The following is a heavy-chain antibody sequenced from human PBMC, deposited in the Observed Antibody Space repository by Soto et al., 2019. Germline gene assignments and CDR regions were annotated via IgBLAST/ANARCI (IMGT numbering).Heavy chain of an antibody. Sequence: SETLSLTCTVSGGFISSYYWSWIRQSPGKGLELIGYTHHTGSTNYNPSLKSRVTMSLDTSRNQFSLKLYSVTAADTAVYYCARSLDSSGFYFSNCWGQGTLVTVSS. D-gene: IGHD3-22*01. V-gene: IGHV4-59*01. CDR1: GGFISSYY. CDR3: ARSLDSSGFYFSNC. CDR2: THHTGST. J-gene: IGHJ4*02.